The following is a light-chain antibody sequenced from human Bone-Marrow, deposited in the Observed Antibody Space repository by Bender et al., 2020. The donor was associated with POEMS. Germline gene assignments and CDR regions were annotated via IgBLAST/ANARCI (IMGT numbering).Light chain of an antibody. V-gene: IGLV3-1*01. J-gene: IGLJ2*01. CDR2: QDN. CDR1: KLGDQF. Sequence: LIQPPSVSVSPGQTVTITCSGDKLGDQFSCWYQHKPGQSPVLLIFQDNKRPSGIPERFSGSNSGNTASLTISEAQAMDEADYYCQMWNANTNVFFGGGTKLTVL. CDR3: QMWNANTNVF.